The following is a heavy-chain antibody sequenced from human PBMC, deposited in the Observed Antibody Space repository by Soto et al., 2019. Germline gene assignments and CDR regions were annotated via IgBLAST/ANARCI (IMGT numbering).Heavy chain of an antibody. Sequence: EVQLVESGGGLVQPGGSLRLSCAASGFTFSSYWMHWVRQAPGKGLVWVSRINSDGSSTSYADSVKGRFTISRDNAKNTLYLQMISLRAEDTAVYYCASGPSVVVVAALPLCPFDYWGQGTLVTVSS. J-gene: IGHJ4*02. D-gene: IGHD2-15*01. CDR3: ASGPSVVVVAALPLCPFDY. CDR1: GFTFSSYW. V-gene: IGHV3-74*01. CDR2: INSDGSST.